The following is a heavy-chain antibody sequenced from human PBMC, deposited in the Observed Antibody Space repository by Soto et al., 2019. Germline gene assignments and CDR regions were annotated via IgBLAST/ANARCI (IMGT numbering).Heavy chain of an antibody. CDR2: ISSNNNYI. D-gene: IGHD3-22*01. V-gene: IGHV3-21*04. Sequence: GGSLRLSCAASGFTFSTYSMSWVRQAPGKGLEWVSSISSNNNYIYYADSVKGRFTFSRDNAKNSLYLQMNSLRAEDTAVYYCAKFSYNSSGYLFDYWGQGTLVTVSS. CDR3: AKFSYNSSGYLFDY. CDR1: GFTFSTYS. J-gene: IGHJ4*02.